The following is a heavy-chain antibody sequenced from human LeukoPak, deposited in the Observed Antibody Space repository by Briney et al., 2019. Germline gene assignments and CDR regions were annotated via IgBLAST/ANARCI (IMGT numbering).Heavy chain of an antibody. D-gene: IGHD2/OR15-2a*01. CDR3: ARDNIWAFDI. V-gene: IGHV3-69-1*01. J-gene: IGHJ3*02. CDR2: IRTDGTI. CDR1: GFTSFSFP. Sequence: GGSLRLTCEASGFTSFSFPMNWVRQAPGKGLEWVSHIRTDGTITYADSVKGRFTISRDDAKTSVYLQMNSLRDEDTAIYYCARDNIWAFDIWGQGTMVTVSS.